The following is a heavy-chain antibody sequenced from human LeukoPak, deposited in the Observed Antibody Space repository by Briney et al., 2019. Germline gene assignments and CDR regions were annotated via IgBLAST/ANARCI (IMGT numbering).Heavy chain of an antibody. Sequence: AASVKVSCKASGYTFTGYYMHWVRRAPGQGLEWMGWISAYNGNTNYAQKLQGRVTMTTDTSTSTAYMELRSLRSDDTAVYYCARDQRFLEWLYYDYYYYGMDVWGQGTTVTVSS. CDR3: ARDQRFLEWLYYDYYYYGMDV. CDR1: GYTFTGYY. CDR2: ISAYNGNT. J-gene: IGHJ6*02. V-gene: IGHV1-18*04. D-gene: IGHD3-3*01.